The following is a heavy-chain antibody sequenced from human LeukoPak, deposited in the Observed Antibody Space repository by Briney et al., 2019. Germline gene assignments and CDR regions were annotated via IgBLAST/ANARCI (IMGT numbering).Heavy chain of an antibody. Sequence: SETLSLTWTVSGGSISSYYWSWIRQPPGKGLEWIGYIYYSGSTNYNPSLKSRVTISVDMSKNQFSLKLSSVTAGDTAVYYCARGGYQMLVGWFDPWGQGTLVTVSS. CDR1: GGSISSYY. CDR2: IYYSGST. J-gene: IGHJ5*02. V-gene: IGHV4-59*01. CDR3: ARGGYQMLVGWFDP. D-gene: IGHD2-2*01.